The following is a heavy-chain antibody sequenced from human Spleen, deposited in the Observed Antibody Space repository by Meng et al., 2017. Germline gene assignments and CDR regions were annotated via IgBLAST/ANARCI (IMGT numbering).Heavy chain of an antibody. CDR1: GFTFRTYG. V-gene: IGHV3-74*01. CDR2: IGDSGGGT. Sequence: EVQLVESGGGLVQPGWSLRFSCAASGFTFRTYGMHWVRQAPGKGLVWVSSIGDSGGGTYYADSVKGRFTISRDNSKNTLSLQMNSLRAEDTAVYYCARGVGYYDSSPYNYWGQGTLVTVSS. J-gene: IGHJ4*02. D-gene: IGHD3-22*01. CDR3: ARGVGYYDSSPYNY.